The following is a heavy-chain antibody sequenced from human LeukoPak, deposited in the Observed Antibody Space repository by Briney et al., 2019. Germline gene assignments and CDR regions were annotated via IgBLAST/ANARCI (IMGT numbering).Heavy chain of an antibody. CDR2: ISAYNGNT. V-gene: IGHV1-18*01. D-gene: IGHD3-10*02. CDR3: AKFFTGEYVRAFDI. Sequence: GASVKVSCKASGYTFTSYGISWVRQAPGQGLEWMGWISAYNGNTNYAQKLQGRVTMTTDTSASTAYMELRSLRAEDTAVYYCAKFFTGEYVRAFDIWGQGTMVTVSS. J-gene: IGHJ3*02. CDR1: GYTFTSYG.